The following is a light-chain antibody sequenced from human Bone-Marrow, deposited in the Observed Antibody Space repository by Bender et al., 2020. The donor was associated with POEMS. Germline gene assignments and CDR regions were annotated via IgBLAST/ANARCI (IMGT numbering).Light chain of an antibody. V-gene: IGLV1-44*01. J-gene: IGLJ3*02. CDR1: VSNIGRDL. CDR3: AAWEDSLNGWV. CDR2: KNY. Sequence: QSVLTQPPSASGTPGQRVTISCSGSVSNIGRDLVFWYQQVPGTAPKLLIYKNYQRPSGVPDRFSGSKSGTSASLAISGLQSEDEADYYCAAWEDSLNGWVFGGGTKLTVL.